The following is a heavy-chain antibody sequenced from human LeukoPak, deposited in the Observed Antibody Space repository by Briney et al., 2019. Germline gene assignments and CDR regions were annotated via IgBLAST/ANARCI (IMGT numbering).Heavy chain of an antibody. D-gene: IGHD6-13*01. Sequence: GGSLRLSCAASRFPFSNFAMIWVRQAPGKGLEWVSSISSAGESTHYAESVKGRFTISRDNSRHTLYLQLNSLRTDDTAVYYCAKSAPTIAAGPDYWGQGTLVTVSP. CDR1: RFPFSNFA. J-gene: IGHJ4*02. CDR2: ISSAGEST. CDR3: AKSAPTIAAGPDY. V-gene: IGHV3-23*01.